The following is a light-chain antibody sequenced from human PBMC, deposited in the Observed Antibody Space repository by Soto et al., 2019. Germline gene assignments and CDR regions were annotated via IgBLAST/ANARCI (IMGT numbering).Light chain of an antibody. CDR1: SNDVGGYNY. J-gene: IGLJ1*01. V-gene: IGLV2-14*01. CDR3: SSYTSSSTLDV. Sequence: QSVLTQPSSVSGYPGQPITISCTGTSNDVGGYNYGYWSQQHPGKAPKLLIFGVIRRPSGISYRFSGSKSVHTASLTISWMQAEYDGDYNRSSYTSSSTLDVFGSGTKLTV. CDR2: GVI.